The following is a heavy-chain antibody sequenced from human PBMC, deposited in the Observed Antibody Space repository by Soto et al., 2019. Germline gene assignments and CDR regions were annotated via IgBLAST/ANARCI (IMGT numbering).Heavy chain of an antibody. Sequence: QVQLVQSGAEVKKPGASVQVSCKASGYTFTTYALHWVRQARGERLEWMGWIDAVNGNTKYSKKFQGRVTISRDTSASTTFMELSSLRSEDTAVYYCGRSVVGATGEILYNAMDVWGQGTTVTVSS. J-gene: IGHJ6*02. CDR2: IDAVNGNT. D-gene: IGHD1-26*01. CDR1: GYTFTTYA. V-gene: IGHV1-3*01. CDR3: GRSVVGATGEILYNAMDV.